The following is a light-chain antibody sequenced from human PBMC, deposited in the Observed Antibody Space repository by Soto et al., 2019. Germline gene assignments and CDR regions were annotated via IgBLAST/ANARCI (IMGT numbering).Light chain of an antibody. J-gene: IGKJ4*01. Sequence: AIQLTQSPSSLSASVGDRVTITCRASQGISSAFAWYQQKPGKAPKLLIYGASTLESGVPSRFRGSGSGTDYTLTINNLQPEDVATYSCQQFYSYPLTYGGGTQVEIK. V-gene: IGKV1-13*02. CDR3: QQFYSYPLT. CDR1: QGISSA. CDR2: GAS.